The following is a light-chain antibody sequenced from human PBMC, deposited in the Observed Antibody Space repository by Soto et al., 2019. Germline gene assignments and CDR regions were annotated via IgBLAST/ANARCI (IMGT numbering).Light chain of an antibody. Sequence: QSVLTQPPSVSGAPGQRVTLSCTGSSSNIGAGYDVHWYQQLPGTAPKLLIFGNSNRPSGVPDRFSGSKSGTSASLAITGLQADDEADYYCQSYDSSLTAYVFGTGTKVT. CDR3: QSYDSSLTAYV. CDR1: SSNIGAGYD. V-gene: IGLV1-40*01. CDR2: GNS. J-gene: IGLJ1*01.